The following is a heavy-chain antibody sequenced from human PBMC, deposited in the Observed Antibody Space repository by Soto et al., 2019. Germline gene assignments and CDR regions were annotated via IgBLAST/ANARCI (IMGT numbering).Heavy chain of an antibody. CDR2: IYSGGNT. Sequence: EVQLVESGGGLIQPGGSLRLSCAASGFSVSSNYMSWVRQAPGKGLEWVSVIYSGGNTHYADSVKGRFTISRDKSKNTLYLQMNSLRAEDTAVYYCARDSTWIPYYHSGIDVWGQGTTVTVSS. V-gene: IGHV3-53*01. D-gene: IGHD5-18*01. CDR3: ARDSTWIPYYHSGIDV. CDR1: GFSVSSNY. J-gene: IGHJ6*02.